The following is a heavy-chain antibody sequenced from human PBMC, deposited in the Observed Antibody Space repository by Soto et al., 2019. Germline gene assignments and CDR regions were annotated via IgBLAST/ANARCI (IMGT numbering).Heavy chain of an antibody. Sequence: SETLSLTCAVYGGSFSGYYWSWIRQPPGKGLEWIGEINHSGSTNYNPSLKSRVTISVDTSKNQFSLKLSSVTAADTAVYYCARFFYCSGGSCEDFDYWGQGTLVTVSS. CDR1: GGSFSGYY. CDR2: INHSGST. CDR3: ARFFYCSGGSCEDFDY. V-gene: IGHV4-34*01. J-gene: IGHJ4*02. D-gene: IGHD2-15*01.